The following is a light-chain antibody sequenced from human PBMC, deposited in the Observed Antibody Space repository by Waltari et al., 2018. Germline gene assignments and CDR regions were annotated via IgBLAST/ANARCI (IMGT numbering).Light chain of an antibody. CDR2: DVS. J-gene: IGLJ3*02. Sequence: QSALTQPAHVSGSPGQSITIPCTATRSDAGGYNHVSWYHQRPGKVPKLLISDVSARPSGVSNRFSGSKSVNTASLTISGLQAEDESHYYCCSFTSRSTWVFGGGTKLTVL. V-gene: IGLV2-14*03. CDR3: CSFTSRSTWV. CDR1: RSDAGGYNH.